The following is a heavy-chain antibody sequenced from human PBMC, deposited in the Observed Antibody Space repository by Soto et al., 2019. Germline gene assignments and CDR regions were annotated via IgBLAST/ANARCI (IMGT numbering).Heavy chain of an antibody. D-gene: IGHD3-22*01. CDR1: GFTFSNAW. J-gene: IGHJ6*02. V-gene: IGHV3-15*01. CDR3: TTRSPIDYYDSSGNYYYCMDV. CDR2: IKSKTDGGTT. Sequence: GGSLRLSCAASGFTFSNAWMSWVRQAPGKGLEWVGRIKSKTDGGTTDYAAPVKGRFTISRDDSKNTLYLQMNSLKTEDTAVYYCTTRSPIDYYDSSGNYYYCMDVWGQGTTVTVSS.